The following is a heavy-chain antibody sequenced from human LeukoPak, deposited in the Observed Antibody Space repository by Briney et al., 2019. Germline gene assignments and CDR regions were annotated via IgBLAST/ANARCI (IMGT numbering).Heavy chain of an antibody. CDR3: ARDPRNVGLAP. CDR2: NNGDGSTT. D-gene: IGHD2-15*01. V-gene: IGHV3-74*01. Sequence: GGSLRLSCAASGFTFSDYWMTWVRQAPGKGLMYISRNNGDGSTTNYADVVKGRFTMSRDNVKNTLYLQMNSLRVEDTAVYYCARDPRNVGLAPWGQGTLVTVSS. J-gene: IGHJ5*02. CDR1: GFTFSDYW.